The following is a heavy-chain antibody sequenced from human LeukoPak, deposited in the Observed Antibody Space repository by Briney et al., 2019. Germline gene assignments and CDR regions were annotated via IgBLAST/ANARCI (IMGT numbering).Heavy chain of an antibody. D-gene: IGHD2-15*01. J-gene: IGHJ4*02. CDR3: AKRHSDCSGGSCYSSVDY. CDR2: IRYDGSNK. CDR1: GFTFSSYG. V-gene: IGHV3-30*02. Sequence: GGSLRLSCAASGFTFSSYGMHWVRQAPGKGLEWVAFIRYDGSNKYYADSVKGRFTIYRDNSKNTLYLQMNSLRAEDTAVYYCAKRHSDCSGGSCYSSVDYWGQGTLVTVSS.